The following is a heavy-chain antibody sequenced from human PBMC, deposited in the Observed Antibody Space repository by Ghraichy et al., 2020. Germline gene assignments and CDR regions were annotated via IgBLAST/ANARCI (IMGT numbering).Heavy chain of an antibody. Sequence: GGSLRLSCAASGFTFSSYAMHWVRQAPGKGLEWVAVISYDGSNKYYADSVKGRFTISRDNSKNTLYLQMNSLRAEDTAVYYCASGSSSSGWFDPWGQGTLVTVSS. V-gene: IGHV3-30*04. D-gene: IGHD6-6*01. CDR2: ISYDGSNK. J-gene: IGHJ5*02. CDR3: ASGSSSSGWFDP. CDR1: GFTFSSYA.